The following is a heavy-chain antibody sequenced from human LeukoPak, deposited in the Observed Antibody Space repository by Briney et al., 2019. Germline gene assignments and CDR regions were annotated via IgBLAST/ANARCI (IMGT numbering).Heavy chain of an antibody. CDR1: GSTFSSYS. J-gene: IGHJ4*02. V-gene: IGHV3-48*01. Sequence: GGSLRLSCAASGSTFSSYSMNWVRQAPGKGLEWVSYISSSSSNIYYADSVKGRFTISRDNAKNSLYLQMNSLRAEDTAVYYCARGRVSSGEYYFDYWGQGTLVTVSS. D-gene: IGHD6-19*01. CDR2: ISSSSSNI. CDR3: ARGRVSSGEYYFDY.